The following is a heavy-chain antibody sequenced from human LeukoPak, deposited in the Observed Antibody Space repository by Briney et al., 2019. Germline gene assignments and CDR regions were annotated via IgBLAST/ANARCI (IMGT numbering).Heavy chain of an antibody. CDR2: IDTSTSYI. D-gene: IGHD6-19*01. CDR3: AKEYISGYYPKVLDH. CDR1: GFTFSTYS. Sequence: GGSLRLSCAASGFTFSTYSMNWVRQAPGKGLEWVSFIDTSTSYIYYADSVKGRFTISRDNSKNTLYVQMNSLRAEDTAVYYCAKEYISGYYPKVLDHWGQGTLVTVSS. V-gene: IGHV3-21*04. J-gene: IGHJ4*02.